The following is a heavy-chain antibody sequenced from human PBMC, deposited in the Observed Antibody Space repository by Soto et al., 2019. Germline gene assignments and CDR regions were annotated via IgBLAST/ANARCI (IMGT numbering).Heavy chain of an antibody. CDR2: ISYDGSNK. J-gene: IGHJ3*02. V-gene: IGHV3-30*03. CDR3: ARHGRDGYMDVLDI. D-gene: IGHD5-12*01. CDR1: GFTFSSYG. Sequence: GGSLRLSCAASGFTFSSYGMHWVRQAPGKGLEWVAVISYDGSNKYYADSVKGRFTISRDNSKNTLYLQMNSLRAEDTAVYYCARHGRDGYMDVLDIWGQGTMVTVSS.